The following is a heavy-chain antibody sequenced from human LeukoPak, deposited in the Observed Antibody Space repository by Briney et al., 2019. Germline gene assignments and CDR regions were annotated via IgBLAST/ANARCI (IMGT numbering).Heavy chain of an antibody. CDR3: AREEFGARPWVDY. V-gene: IGHV1-8*01. CDR2: MNPNSGNT. J-gene: IGHJ4*02. D-gene: IGHD6-6*01. CDR1: GYTFTSYD. Sequence: ASVKVSCKASGYTFTSYDINWVRQATGQGLEWMGWMNPNSGNTGYAQKFQGRVTMIRNTSISTAYMELSSLRSEDTAVYYCAREEFGARPWVDYWGQGTLVTVSS.